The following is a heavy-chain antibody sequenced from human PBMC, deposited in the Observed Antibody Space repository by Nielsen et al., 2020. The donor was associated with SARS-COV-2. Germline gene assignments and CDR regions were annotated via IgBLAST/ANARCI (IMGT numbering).Heavy chain of an antibody. CDR2: VYYSGSS. V-gene: IGHV4-61*08. CDR1: GGSVSTGAYY. D-gene: IGHD5-18*01. J-gene: IGHJ4*02. Sequence: GSLRLSCTVSGGSVSTGAYYWSWIRQPPGKGLEWIGYVYYSGSSNYNPSLKGRVAISRDTSKNQFSLRLTSATATDTAVYYCARSTYSYGYTGEYFFDYWGQGTLVTVSS. CDR3: ARSTYSYGYTGEYFFDY.